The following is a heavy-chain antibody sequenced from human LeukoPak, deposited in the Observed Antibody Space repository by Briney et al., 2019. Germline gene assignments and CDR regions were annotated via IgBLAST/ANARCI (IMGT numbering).Heavy chain of an antibody. J-gene: IGHJ4*02. CDR1: GYTFTSYY. V-gene: IGHV1-46*01. D-gene: IGHD3-10*01. CDR3: ARDQGSYYGSGSYSFDY. CDR2: INPSGGST. Sequence: GASVKVSCKASGYTFTSYYMHWVRQAPGQGLEWMGIINPSGGSTSYAQKFQGRVTMTRDMSTSTVYMELSSLRSEDTAVYYCARDQGSYYGSGSYSFDYWGQGTLVTVSS.